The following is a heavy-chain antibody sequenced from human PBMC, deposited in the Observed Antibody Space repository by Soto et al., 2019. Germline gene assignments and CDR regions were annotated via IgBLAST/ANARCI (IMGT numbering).Heavy chain of an antibody. D-gene: IGHD3-10*01. CDR2: ISYDGSNK. Sequence: GGSLRLSCAASGFTFSSYAMHWVRQAPGKGLEWVAVISYDGSNKYYADSVKGRFTISRDNSKNTLYLQMNSLRAEDTAVYYCARRRGQRFGELFYYYYMDVWGKGTTVTVSS. CDR1: GFTFSSYA. CDR3: ARRRGQRFGELFYYYYMDV. V-gene: IGHV3-30*04. J-gene: IGHJ6*03.